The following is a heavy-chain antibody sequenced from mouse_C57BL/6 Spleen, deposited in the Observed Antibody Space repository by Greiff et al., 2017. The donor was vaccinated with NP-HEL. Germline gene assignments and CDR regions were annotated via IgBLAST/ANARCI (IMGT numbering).Heavy chain of an antibody. CDR1: GYSITSGYY. CDR2: ISYDGSN. Sequence: EVQLQQSGPGLVKPSQSLSLTCSVTGYSITSGYYWNWIRQFPGNKLEWMGYISYDGSNNYNPSLKNRISITRDTSKNQFFLKLNSVTTEDTATYYCARGSHYYGSSYGYFDVWGTGTTVTVSS. J-gene: IGHJ1*03. D-gene: IGHD1-1*01. V-gene: IGHV3-6*01. CDR3: ARGSHYYGSSYGYFDV.